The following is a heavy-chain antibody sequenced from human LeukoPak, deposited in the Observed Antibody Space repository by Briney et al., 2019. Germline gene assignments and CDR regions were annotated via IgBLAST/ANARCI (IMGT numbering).Heavy chain of an antibody. J-gene: IGHJ4*02. CDR3: ARLSIAAAGTFDY. D-gene: IGHD6-13*01. CDR2: IYPGDSES. Sequence: GESLKISCKGSGYSFTTYWIGWVRQMPGKGLGWMGIIYPGDSESRYSPSFQGHVTISADKSIGTAYLQWSSLKASDTAMYYCARLSIAAAGTFDYWGQGTLVTVSS. V-gene: IGHV5-51*01. CDR1: GYSFTTYW.